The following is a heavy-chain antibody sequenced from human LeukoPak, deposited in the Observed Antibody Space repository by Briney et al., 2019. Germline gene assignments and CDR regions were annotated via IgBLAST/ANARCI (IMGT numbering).Heavy chain of an antibody. V-gene: IGHV3-33*01. CDR2: IWYDGSNK. CDR3: ARDIGDIVVVVAALDY. CDR1: GFTFSSYG. D-gene: IGHD2-15*01. Sequence: PGRSLRLSCAASGFTFSSYGMHWVRQAPGKGLEWVAVIWYDGSNKYYADSVKVRFTISRDNSKNTLYLQMNSLRAEDTAVYYCARDIGDIVVVVAALDYWGQGTLVTVSS. J-gene: IGHJ4*02.